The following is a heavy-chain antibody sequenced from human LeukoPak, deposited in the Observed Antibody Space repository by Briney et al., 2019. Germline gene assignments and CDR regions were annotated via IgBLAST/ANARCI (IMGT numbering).Heavy chain of an antibody. D-gene: IGHD3-3*01. CDR2: IYTSGST. V-gene: IGHV4-61*02. Sequence: SETLSLTCTVSGGSISSGSYYWSCIRQPAGKGLEWIGRIYTSGSTNYNPSLKSRVTISGDASKNQFSLKLSSVAAADTAVYYCTRGSIFADYWGQGTLVTVSS. CDR3: TRGSIFADY. CDR1: GGSISSGSYY. J-gene: IGHJ4*02.